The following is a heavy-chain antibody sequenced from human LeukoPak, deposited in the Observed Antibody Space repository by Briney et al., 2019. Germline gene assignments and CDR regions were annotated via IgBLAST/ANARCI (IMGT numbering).Heavy chain of an antibody. CDR1: GFTFSSYW. D-gene: IGHD3-22*01. V-gene: IGHV3-7*04. CDR3: ARVLHKRNYDSSTYYGY. J-gene: IGHJ4*02. CDR2: IKQDGSEK. Sequence: GGSLRLSCAASGFTFSSYWMSWVRQAPGKGLEWVANIKQDGSEKYYVDSVKGRFTISRDNAKNSLYLQMNSLRAEDTAVYYCARVLHKRNYDSSTYYGYWGQGTLVTVSS.